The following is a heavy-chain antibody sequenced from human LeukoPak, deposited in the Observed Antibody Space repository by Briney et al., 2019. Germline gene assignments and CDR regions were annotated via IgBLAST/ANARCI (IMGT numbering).Heavy chain of an antibody. D-gene: IGHD6-19*01. CDR1: GYTFNTYS. J-gene: IGHJ6*02. V-gene: IGHV5-51*01. CDR2: IYPVDSAT. CDR3: ARLIAVAGTGYYGLDV. Sequence: PGDPLKISCKGSGYTFNTYSSAWLRQMPGKGLEWIQIIYPVDSATSYSPSFQGQATISADKSIGTAYLQWSSLKASDTATYYCARLIAVAGTGYYGLDVWGQGTTVTVSS.